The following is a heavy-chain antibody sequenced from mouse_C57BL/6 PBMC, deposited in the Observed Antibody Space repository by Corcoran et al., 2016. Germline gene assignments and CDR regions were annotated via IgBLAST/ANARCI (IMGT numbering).Heavy chain of an antibody. V-gene: IGHV1-26*01. Sequence: EVQLQQSGPELVKPGASVKISCKASGYTFTDYYMNWVKQSHGKSLEWIGDINPNNGGTSYNQKFKGKATLTVDKSSSTAYMELRSLTSEDSAVYYCADGYCGVAWFAYWGQGTLVTVSA. D-gene: IGHD2-3*01. CDR1: GYTFTDYY. CDR2: INPNNGGT. CDR3: ADGYCGVAWFAY. J-gene: IGHJ3*01.